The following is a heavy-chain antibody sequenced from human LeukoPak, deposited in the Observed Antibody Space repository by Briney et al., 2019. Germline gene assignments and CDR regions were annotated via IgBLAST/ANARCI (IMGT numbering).Heavy chain of an antibody. J-gene: IGHJ6*02. V-gene: IGHV3-48*04. D-gene: IGHD2-21*01. CDR2: ISTTSGTI. CDR3: ARDNVVGMDV. Sequence: GGSLRLSCAASGFTFSSYSMTWVRQAPGKGLEWVSYISTTSGTIYYADSVKGRFTISRDNAKNSLYLQMNSLRTEDTAVYYCARDNVVGMDVWGHGTTVIVSS. CDR1: GFTFSSYS.